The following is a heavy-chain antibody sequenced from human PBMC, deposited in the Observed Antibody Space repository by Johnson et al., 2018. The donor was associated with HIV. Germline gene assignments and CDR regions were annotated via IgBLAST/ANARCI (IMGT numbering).Heavy chain of an antibody. J-gene: IGHJ3*02. CDR3: AKGLTFFGVAMINAPLDI. Sequence: QVQLVESGGGVVQPGRSLRLSCAASGFTFSSYAMHWGQAPGKGLEWVAVISYDGSNKNYADSVKGRFNISRDNSKNTLYLQMKSLRAEDTAVYYCAKGLTFFGVAMINAPLDIWGQGTMVTVSS. CDR1: GFTFSSYA. V-gene: IGHV3-30-3*01. D-gene: IGHD3-3*01. CDR2: ISYDGSNK.